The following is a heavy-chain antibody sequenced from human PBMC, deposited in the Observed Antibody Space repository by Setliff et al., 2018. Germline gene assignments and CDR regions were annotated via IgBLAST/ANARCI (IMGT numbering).Heavy chain of an antibody. J-gene: IGHJ3*02. CDR2: IYYSGSA. Sequence: SETLSLTCTVSGGSISSRSYYWGWNRQPPGKGLEWIGSIYYSGSAYYNPSLKSRVTISIDTSKNQFSLKLSSVTAADTAVYYCARGGDSGSYFLANRDAFDIWGQGTMVTVSS. V-gene: IGHV4-39*07. CDR1: GGSISSRSYY. D-gene: IGHD1-26*01. CDR3: ARGGDSGSYFLANRDAFDI.